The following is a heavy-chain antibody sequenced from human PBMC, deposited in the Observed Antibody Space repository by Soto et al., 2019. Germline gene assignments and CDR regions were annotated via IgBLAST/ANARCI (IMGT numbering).Heavy chain of an antibody. CDR1: GFTFGDYA. CDR2: IRSQRYGGTP. V-gene: IGHV3-49*04. CDR3: TRLPRHPRPPFDY. Sequence: EVQLVESGGDLVKPGRSLTLSCTTSGFTFGDYAMSWVRRAPGKELEWISFIRSQRYGGTPEYAASVRGRFSLSRDDSKGIAYLQMNSLKTEDSAVYYCTRLPRHPRPPFDYWGQGTLVTVSS. J-gene: IGHJ4*02.